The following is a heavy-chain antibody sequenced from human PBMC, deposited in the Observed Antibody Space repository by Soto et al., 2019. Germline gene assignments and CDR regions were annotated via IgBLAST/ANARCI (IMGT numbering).Heavy chain of an antibody. J-gene: IGHJ6*02. V-gene: IGHV4-61*01. CDR3: ARDLLPDTAHGPIGYYYYGMDV. D-gene: IGHD5-18*01. CDR2: IYYSGST. Sequence: PSETLSLTCIVSGDSVTFGHHYWSWIRQPPGKGLEWIWYIYYSGSTNYNPSLKSRVAISVDTSKNQFSLKLSSVTAADTAVYYCARDLLPDTAHGPIGYYYYGMDVWGQGTTVTVSS. CDR1: GDSVTFGHHY.